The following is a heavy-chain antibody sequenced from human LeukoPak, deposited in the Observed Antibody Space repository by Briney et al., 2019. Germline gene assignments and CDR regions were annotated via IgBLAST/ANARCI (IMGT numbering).Heavy chain of an antibody. CDR3: ARRGSGSRGDFDY. CDR2: IDYAGTT. CDR1: GGSIRGSIYY. J-gene: IGHJ4*02. Sequence: SETLSLTCTVSGGSIRGSIYYWGWIRQPPGKGLEWIATIDYAGTTYYNPSLKSRVTISVNTSKNQFSLNLSSVTAADTAVYYCARRGSGSRGDFDYWGQGTLVTVSS. D-gene: IGHD2-15*01. V-gene: IGHV4-39*01.